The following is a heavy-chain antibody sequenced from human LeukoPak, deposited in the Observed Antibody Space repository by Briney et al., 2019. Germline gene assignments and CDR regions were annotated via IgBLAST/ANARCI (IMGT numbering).Heavy chain of an antibody. Sequence: SGGSLRLSCAASGFTFSSYSMNWVRQAPGKRLEWVSSISTTSSYIYYADSVKGRFTISRDSAKNSLYLQMNSLRAEDTAVYYCARGSNWFDPWGQGTLVIV. CDR1: GFTFSSYS. CDR2: ISTTSSYI. V-gene: IGHV3-21*01. CDR3: ARGSNWFDP. D-gene: IGHD2-8*01. J-gene: IGHJ5*02.